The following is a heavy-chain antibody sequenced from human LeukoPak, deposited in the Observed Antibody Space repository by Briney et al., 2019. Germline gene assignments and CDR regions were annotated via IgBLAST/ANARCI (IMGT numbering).Heavy chain of an antibody. V-gene: IGHV4-30-2*01. CDR3: ARQGSHFDY. Sequence: SETLSLTCAVSGGSISSGGYSWSWIRQPPGKGLEWIVYIYHSGSTYYNPSLKSRVTISVDRSKNQFSLKLSSVTAADTAVYYCARQGSHFDYWGQGTLVTVSS. CDR1: GGSISSGGYS. CDR2: IYHSGST. J-gene: IGHJ4*02.